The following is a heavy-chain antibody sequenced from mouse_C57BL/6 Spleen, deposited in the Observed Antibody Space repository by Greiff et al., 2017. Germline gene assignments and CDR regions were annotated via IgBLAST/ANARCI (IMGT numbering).Heavy chain of an antibody. Sequence: QVQLQQPGTELVKPGASVKLSCKASGYTFTSYWMHWVKQRPGQGLEWIGNINPSNGGTNYNEKFKSKATLTVDKSSSPAYMQLSSLTSEDSAVYYCARSYYYGRGDYAMDYWGQGTSVTVSS. V-gene: IGHV1-53*01. CDR1: GYTFTSYW. CDR3: ARSYYYGRGDYAMDY. J-gene: IGHJ4*01. CDR2: INPSNGGT. D-gene: IGHD1-1*01.